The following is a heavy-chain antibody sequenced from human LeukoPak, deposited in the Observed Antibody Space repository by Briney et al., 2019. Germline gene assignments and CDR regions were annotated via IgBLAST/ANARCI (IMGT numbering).Heavy chain of an antibody. Sequence: SETLSLTCAVYSGSFSGYYWSWIRQPPGKGLEWIGEINHSGSTNYNPSLKSRVTISQDTSKNQFSLRLSSVTAADTAVYYCARAPVEMASRFDYWGQGTLVTVSS. CDR1: SGSFSGYY. J-gene: IGHJ4*02. D-gene: IGHD5-24*01. CDR2: INHSGST. CDR3: ARAPVEMASRFDY. V-gene: IGHV4-34*01.